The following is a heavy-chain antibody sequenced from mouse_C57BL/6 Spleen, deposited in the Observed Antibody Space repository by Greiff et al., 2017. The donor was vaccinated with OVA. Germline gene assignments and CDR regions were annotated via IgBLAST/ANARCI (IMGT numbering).Heavy chain of an antibody. J-gene: IGHJ4*01. CDR3: ARGYGSSLYAMDY. Sequence: QVQLQQSGPGLVAPSQSLSITCTVSGFSLTSYGVHWVRQPLGKGLEWLVVIWSDGSTNYTSATKSRLSISKDNSKSQVFLKMNSLQTDDTAMYYCARGYGSSLYAMDYWGQGTSVTVSS. V-gene: IGHV2-6*03. CDR1: GFSLTSYG. D-gene: IGHD1-1*01. CDR2: IWSDGST.